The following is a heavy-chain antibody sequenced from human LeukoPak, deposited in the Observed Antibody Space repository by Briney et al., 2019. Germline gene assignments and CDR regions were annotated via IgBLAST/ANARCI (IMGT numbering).Heavy chain of an antibody. V-gene: IGHV3-74*01. CDR1: GFTFSRFN. CDR3: ARGRPHGNDY. D-gene: IGHD4-23*01. CDR2: IASDGSST. Sequence: GGSLRLSCAASGFTFSRFNMNWLRQAPGKGLVWVSRIASDGSSTTYADSVKGRFSISRDNAKNTLYLQMNSLRVEDTAVYYRARGRPHGNDYWGQGTLVTVSS. J-gene: IGHJ4*02.